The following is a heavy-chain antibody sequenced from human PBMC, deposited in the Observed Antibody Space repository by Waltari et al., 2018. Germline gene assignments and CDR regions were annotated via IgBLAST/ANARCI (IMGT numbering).Heavy chain of an antibody. CDR1: GGSSTSSLDY. D-gene: IGHD6-19*01. CDR2: INYSGTT. Sequence: QLQLQESGPGLEKPSETLSLTCTVSGGSSTSSLDYCGWIRQPPGKRFEWIGIINYSGTTYYNPALRSQVTMSVDMSKNQFSLKLTSVTAADTAVYYCARFTQVAGSSLLDYWGQGTLVTVSS. V-gene: IGHV4-39*01. J-gene: IGHJ4*02. CDR3: ARFTQVAGSSLLDY.